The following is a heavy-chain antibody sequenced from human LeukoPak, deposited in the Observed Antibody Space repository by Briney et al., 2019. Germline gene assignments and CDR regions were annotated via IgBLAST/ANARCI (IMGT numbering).Heavy chain of an antibody. CDR2: IIPIFGTA. Sequence: SVKVSCKASGGTFSSYAISWVRQAPGQGLEWMGGIIPIFGTANYAQKFQGRVTITTDESTSTAYMELSSLRSEDTAVYYCASSAGNYYDSYYRLGYWGQGTLVAVSS. D-gene: IGHD3-22*01. V-gene: IGHV1-69*05. CDR3: ASSAGNYYDSYYRLGY. CDR1: GGTFSSYA. J-gene: IGHJ4*02.